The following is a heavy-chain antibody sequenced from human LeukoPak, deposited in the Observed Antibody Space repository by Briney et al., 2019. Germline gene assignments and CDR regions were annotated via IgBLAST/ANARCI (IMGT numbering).Heavy chain of an antibody. J-gene: IGHJ3*02. Sequence: GGSLRLSCAASGFTFSSYGMHWVRQAPGKGLEWVAVISYDGSNKYYADSVKGRFTISRDNSKNTLYLQMNSLRAEDTAVYYCARAGFTPYSFDIWGQGTMITVSS. CDR1: GFTFSSYG. V-gene: IGHV3-30*03. D-gene: IGHD3-10*01. CDR3: ARAGFTPYSFDI. CDR2: ISYDGSNK.